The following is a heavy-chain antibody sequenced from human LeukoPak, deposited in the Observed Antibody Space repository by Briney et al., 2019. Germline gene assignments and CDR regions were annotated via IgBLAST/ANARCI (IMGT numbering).Heavy chain of an antibody. CDR1: GFTFSSYG. J-gene: IGHJ6*04. CDR3: AIDNPVGYCSGGSCPEYYYGMDV. Sequence: LGRALRLSCAASGFTFSSYGMHCVCAGPRGGGWCGSVISYVGGKKYYADSVRGRFTISRDNSKNTLYLQMNSLRAEDTAVYYCAIDNPVGYCSGGSCPEYYYGMDVWGNVTTVTVS. V-gene: IGHV3-30*03. D-gene: IGHD2-15*01. CDR2: ISYVGGKK.